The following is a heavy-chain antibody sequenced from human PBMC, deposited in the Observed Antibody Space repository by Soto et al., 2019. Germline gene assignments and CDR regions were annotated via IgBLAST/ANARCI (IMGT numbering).Heavy chain of an antibody. CDR2: IIPVSGTA. CDR1: GGTISRSA. V-gene: IGHV1-69*01. CDR3: ARDRGSSGLIGAFDI. J-gene: IGHJ3*02. D-gene: IGHD6-6*01. Sequence: QVQLVQSGAEVKKPGSSVKVSCKASGGTISRSAISWVRQAPGQGLEWMGGIIPVSGTANYAQKFQGTVKITADESTSTAYMELSSLRSEDTAVYYCARDRGSSGLIGAFDIWGQGTMVTVSS.